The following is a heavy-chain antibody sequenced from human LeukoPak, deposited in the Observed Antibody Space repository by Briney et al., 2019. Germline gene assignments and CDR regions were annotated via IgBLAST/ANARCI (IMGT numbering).Heavy chain of an antibody. Sequence: GASVKVSCKASGYTFTSYDINWVRQATGQGLEWMGWMNPNSGNTGYAQKFQGRVTITRNTSISTAYMELSSLRSDDTAVYYCAREGYGDYVSNYYMDVWGKGTTVTVSS. CDR3: AREGYGDYVSNYYMDV. D-gene: IGHD4-17*01. J-gene: IGHJ6*03. CDR2: MNPNSGNT. CDR1: GYTFTSYD. V-gene: IGHV1-8*03.